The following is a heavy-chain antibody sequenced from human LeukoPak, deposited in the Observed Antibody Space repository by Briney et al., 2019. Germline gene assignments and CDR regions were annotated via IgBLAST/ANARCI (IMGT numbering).Heavy chain of an antibody. D-gene: IGHD6-6*01. CDR3: AKVLHYSSSKIHYYYYYGMDV. J-gene: IGHJ6*02. CDR1: GFTFSSYG. Sequence: PGGSLRLSCAASGFTFSSYGMHWVRQAPGKGLEWVAAISYDGSNKYYADSVKGRFTISRDNFKNTLYLQMNSLRPEDTAVYYCAKVLHYSSSKIHYYYYYGMDVWGQGTTVTVSS. V-gene: IGHV3-30*18. CDR2: ISYDGSNK.